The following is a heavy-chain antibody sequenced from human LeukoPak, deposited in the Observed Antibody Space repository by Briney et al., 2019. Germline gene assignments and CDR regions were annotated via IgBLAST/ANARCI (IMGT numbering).Heavy chain of an antibody. J-gene: IGHJ4*02. CDR2: ISYGGSNK. D-gene: IGHD2-21*02. CDR1: GFTFSSYG. CDR3: ARDPSLAYCGGDCYYFDY. V-gene: IGHV3-30*03. Sequence: GRSLRLSCAASGFTFSSYGMHWVRQAPGKGLEWVAVISYGGSNKYYADSVKGRFTISRDNSKNTLYLQMNSLRAEDTAVYYCARDPSLAYCGGDCYYFDYWGQGTLVTVSS.